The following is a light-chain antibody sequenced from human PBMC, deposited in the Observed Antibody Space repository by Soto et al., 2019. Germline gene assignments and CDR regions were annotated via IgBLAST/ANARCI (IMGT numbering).Light chain of an antibody. CDR1: QTISNW. Sequence: MTQSPSTLSASVGDRVTITCRASQTISNWLAWYQQKPGKAPRLLIYDASTLESGVPSRFSGSASGTEFTLTISSLQPDDFATYYCQQHTFGQGTKLEIK. V-gene: IGKV1-5*01. J-gene: IGKJ2*01. CDR2: DAS. CDR3: QQHT.